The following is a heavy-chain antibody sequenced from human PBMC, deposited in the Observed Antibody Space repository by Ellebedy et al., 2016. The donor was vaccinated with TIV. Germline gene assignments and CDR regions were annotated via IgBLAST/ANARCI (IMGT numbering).Heavy chain of an antibody. CDR3: ARARSSGWLHTPDY. Sequence: AASVKVSCKASGYTFRSYYMHWVRQAPGQGLEWMGIINPSGGSTTYAQNLQGRVTMTRDTSTTTVYMELSSLRSEDTAVYYCARARSSGWLHTPDYWGQGTLVIVSS. CDR1: GYTFRSYY. J-gene: IGHJ4*02. CDR2: INPSGGST. V-gene: IGHV1-46*04. D-gene: IGHD6-19*01.